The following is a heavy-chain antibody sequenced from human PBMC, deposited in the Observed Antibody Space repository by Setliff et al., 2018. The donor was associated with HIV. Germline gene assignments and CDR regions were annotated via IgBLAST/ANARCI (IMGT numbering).Heavy chain of an antibody. D-gene: IGHD3-16*01. V-gene: IGHV4-61*09. Sequence: LSLTCSVSGDSISSGSYYWSWIRLPAGKGLEWIGQIHTTGSTNYNPSLKSRVTTSMDTSKNQFSLNLNSVTATDTAVYYCAKRTFGSGRLDPWGQGTLVTVSS. J-gene: IGHJ5*02. CDR2: IHTTGST. CDR1: GDSISSGSYY. CDR3: AKRTFGSGRLDP.